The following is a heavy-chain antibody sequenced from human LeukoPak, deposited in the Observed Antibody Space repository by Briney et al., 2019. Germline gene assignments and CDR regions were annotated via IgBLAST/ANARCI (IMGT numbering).Heavy chain of an antibody. CDR3: SRAGYISGWFSDAFDI. CDR1: GGSISGYY. Sequence: SETLSLTCTVSGGSISGYYWSWIRQPPGKGLEWIGYIYYSGSTNYNPSLKSRVTMSVDTSKNQFSLKLSSVTATDTAVYYCSRAGYISGWFSDAFDIWGQGAMVTVSS. J-gene: IGHJ3*02. D-gene: IGHD6-19*01. V-gene: IGHV4-59*08. CDR2: IYYSGST.